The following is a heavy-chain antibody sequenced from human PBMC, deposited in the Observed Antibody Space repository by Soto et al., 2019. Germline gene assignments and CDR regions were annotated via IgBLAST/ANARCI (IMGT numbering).Heavy chain of an antibody. D-gene: IGHD3-10*01. Sequence: VQVVESGGDLVQPGGSLSLSCAASGFSVSSDYMNWVRQAPGKGLEWVSVIYSGGGRYYADSVKGRFTISRDNSKNMVYLQMHSLSAEGTAVYFCAGVPGDRNGMVAWGQGTTVTVSS. J-gene: IGHJ6*02. V-gene: IGHV3-66*01. CDR3: AGVPGDRNGMVA. CDR2: IYSGGGR. CDR1: GFSVSSDY.